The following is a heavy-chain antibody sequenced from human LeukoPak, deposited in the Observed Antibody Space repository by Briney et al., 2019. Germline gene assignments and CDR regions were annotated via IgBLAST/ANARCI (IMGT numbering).Heavy chain of an antibody. J-gene: IGHJ4*02. CDR2: ISSSGGAT. CDR3: ARAAMVRGVDYFDY. D-gene: IGHD3-10*01. V-gene: IGHV3-23*01. Sequence: PGGSLRLSCAASGFTFSSYSTSWARQAPGKGLEWVSVISSSGGATYYADSVKGRFTISRDNSKNTLYLQMNSLRAEDTAIYYCARAAMVRGVDYFDYWGQGTLVTVSS. CDR1: GFTFSSYS.